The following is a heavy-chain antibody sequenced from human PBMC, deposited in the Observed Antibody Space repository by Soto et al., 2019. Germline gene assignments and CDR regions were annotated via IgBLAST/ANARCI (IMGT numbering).Heavy chain of an antibody. V-gene: IGHV4-59*01. D-gene: IGHD6-13*01. CDR1: GGSIISYY. J-gene: IGHJ4*02. CDR3: ARDIAAAGSGGFDY. Sequence: SETLSLTCTVSGGSIISYYCICSRQPPGKGLEWIGYIYYSGSTNYNPSLKSRVTISVDTSKNQFSLKLSSVTAADTAVYYCARDIAAAGSGGFDYWGQGTLVTVSS. CDR2: IYYSGST.